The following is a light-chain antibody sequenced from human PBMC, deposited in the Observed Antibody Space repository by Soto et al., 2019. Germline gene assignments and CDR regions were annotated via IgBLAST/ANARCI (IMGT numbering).Light chain of an antibody. V-gene: IGKV2-28*01. CDR2: LGS. CDR3: MQALQTPYT. Sequence: DIVMTQSPLSLPVTPGEPASFSCRSSQSLLHSNAYNYLDWYLQKPGQSPQLLIYLGSNRASGVPDRFSGSGSGTDFTLKISRVDAEYVGVYYCMQALQTPYTFDQGTKLEIK. CDR1: QSLLHSNAYNY. J-gene: IGKJ2*01.